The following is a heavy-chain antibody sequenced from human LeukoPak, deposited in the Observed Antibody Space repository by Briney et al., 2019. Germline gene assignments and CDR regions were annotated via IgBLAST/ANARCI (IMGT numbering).Heavy chain of an antibody. CDR1: GGAFSSYA. CDR2: IIPIFGTA. Sequence: GSSVKVSCKASGGAFSSYAISCVRDAPGQGLEWRGGIIPIFGTANYAQKFQGRVTITADESTSTAYMELSSLRSEDTAVYHCARDAPEYSSSSGFSDYSGQGTLVTVSS. D-gene: IGHD6-6*01. J-gene: IGHJ4*02. CDR3: ARDAPEYSSSSGFSDY. V-gene: IGHV1-69*01.